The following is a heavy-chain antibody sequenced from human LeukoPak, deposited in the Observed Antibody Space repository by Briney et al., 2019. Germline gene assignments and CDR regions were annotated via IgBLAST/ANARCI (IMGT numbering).Heavy chain of an antibody. CDR3: ARGSERAYCSSTSCYLSALNVDY. CDR2: INPNSGGT. CDR1: GYTFTGYY. V-gene: IGHV1-2*02. D-gene: IGHD2-2*01. Sequence: ASVKVSCKASGYTFTGYYMHWVRQAPGQGLEWMGWINPNSGGTNYAQKFQGRVTMTRDTSISTAYMELSRLRSDDTAVYYCARGSERAYCSSTSCYLSALNVDYWGQGTLVTVSS. J-gene: IGHJ4*01.